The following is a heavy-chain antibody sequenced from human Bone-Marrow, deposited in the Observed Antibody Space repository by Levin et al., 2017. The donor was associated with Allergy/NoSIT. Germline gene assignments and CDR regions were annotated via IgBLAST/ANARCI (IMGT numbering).Heavy chain of an antibody. CDR3: ARVLRGEPADS. J-gene: IGHJ4*02. Sequence: SWIAWVRQMPGRGLEYMGVIYPGDSETRYSPSFRGQVTMSVDKSISTAYLQWSSLKASDTAIYFCARVLRGEPADSWGQGTLVTVSS. CDR2: IYPGDSET. D-gene: IGHD3-16*01. CDR1: SW. V-gene: IGHV5-51*01.